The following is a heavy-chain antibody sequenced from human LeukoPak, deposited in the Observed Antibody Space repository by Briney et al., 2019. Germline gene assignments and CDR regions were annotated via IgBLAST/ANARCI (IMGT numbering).Heavy chain of an antibody. J-gene: IGHJ5*02. CDR3: ARVWGSSTYNWFDP. Sequence: SETLSLTCAVYGGSFSGYYWSWIRQPPGKGPEWIGEINHSGSTNYNPSLKSRVTISVDTSKNQFSLKLSSVTAADTAVYYCARVWGSSTYNWFDPWGQGTLVTVSS. V-gene: IGHV4-34*01. CDR1: GGSFSGYY. CDR2: INHSGST. D-gene: IGHD6-6*01.